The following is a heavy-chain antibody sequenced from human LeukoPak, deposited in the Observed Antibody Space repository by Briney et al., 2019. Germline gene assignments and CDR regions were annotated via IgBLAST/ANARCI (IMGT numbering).Heavy chain of an antibody. CDR2: VNPSGGST. Sequence: ASVKVSCKASGYTFTSYYMHWVRQAPGQGLEWMGIVNPSGGSTSYAQKFQGRVTMTRDMSTSTVYMELSRLRSDDTAVYYCAIQNWGSAWGQGTLVTVSS. V-gene: IGHV1-46*01. D-gene: IGHD7-27*01. CDR1: GYTFTSYY. J-gene: IGHJ4*02. CDR3: AIQNWGSA.